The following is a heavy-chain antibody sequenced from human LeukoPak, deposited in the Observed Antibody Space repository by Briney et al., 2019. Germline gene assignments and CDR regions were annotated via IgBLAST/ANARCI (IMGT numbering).Heavy chain of an antibody. CDR1: GYTFTGYY. CDR3: ARDGRGGLIVLMVYAIDY. D-gene: IGHD2-8*01. V-gene: IGHV1-2*02. Sequence: ASVKVSCKASGYTFTGYYMHWVRQAPGQGLEWMGRINPNSGNTNFAQKFQGRVTMTRDTSISTAYMELSRLRSDDTAVYYCARDGRGGLIVLMVYAIDYWSQGTLVTVSS. J-gene: IGHJ4*02. CDR2: INPNSGNT.